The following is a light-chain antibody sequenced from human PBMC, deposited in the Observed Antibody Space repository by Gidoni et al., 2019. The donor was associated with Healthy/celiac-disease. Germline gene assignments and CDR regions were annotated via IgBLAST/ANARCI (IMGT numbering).Light chain of an antibody. CDR1: SSDVGGYND. CDR2: DVS. Sequence: QSALTQPVSVFGSPGQSIPISCTGTSSDVGGYNDVSWYQQHPGKAPKLMIYDVSTRPSGVSNRFSGSKSGNTASLTISGLQAEDEADYYCSSYTSSSTPYVVFGGGTKLTVL. CDR3: SSYTSSSTPYVV. V-gene: IGLV2-14*01. J-gene: IGLJ2*01.